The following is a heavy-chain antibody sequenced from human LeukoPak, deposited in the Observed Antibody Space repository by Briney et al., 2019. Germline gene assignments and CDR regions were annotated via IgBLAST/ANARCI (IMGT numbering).Heavy chain of an antibody. J-gene: IGHJ4*02. D-gene: IGHD3-9*01. CDR3: ARAMFDDEGY. CDR2: ISISSGII. Sequence: GGSLRLSCAASGFTFSSYSMNWVRQAPGKGLEWVSYISISSGIIYYADSVKGRFTISRDNAKNSLYLQMNSLRAEDTAVYYCARAMFDDEGYWGQGTLVTVSS. V-gene: IGHV3-48*01. CDR1: GFTFSSYS.